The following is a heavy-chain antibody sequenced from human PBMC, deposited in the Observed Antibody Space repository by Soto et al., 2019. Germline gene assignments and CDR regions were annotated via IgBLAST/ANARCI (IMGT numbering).Heavy chain of an antibody. CDR2: ISGSGGTT. J-gene: IGHJ4*02. V-gene: IGHV3-23*01. CDR1: GFTFSSNA. D-gene: IGHD6-25*01. Sequence: EVQLLESGGGLVQPGRSLRLSCAASGFTFSSNAMSWARQAPGKGREWVSAISGSGGTTYYAASVKGRFTISRDNSKNSLFLQMNSLRAEDTTVYYCAKFFVETGGSSGWPWTFHYWGQGTLVTVSS. CDR3: AKFFVETGGSSGWPWTFHY.